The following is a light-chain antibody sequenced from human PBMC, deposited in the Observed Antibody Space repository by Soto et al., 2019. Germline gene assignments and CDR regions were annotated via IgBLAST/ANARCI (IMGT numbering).Light chain of an antibody. CDR2: EGS. CDR1: SSDVGSYNY. Sequence: QSALTQPASVSGSPGQSITISCTGTSSDVGSYNYVSWYQQHPGKAPKLMIYEGSNRPSGASSRFSGSKSGNTASLTISGLQAEDEADYYCSSYTSSSTVFGTGTKVTVL. CDR3: SSYTSSSTV. J-gene: IGLJ1*01. V-gene: IGLV2-14*01.